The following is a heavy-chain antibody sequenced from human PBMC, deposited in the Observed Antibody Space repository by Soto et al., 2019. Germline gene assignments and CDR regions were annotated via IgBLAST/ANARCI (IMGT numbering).Heavy chain of an antibody. D-gene: IGHD5-18*01. CDR3: ARSGYSYGPNPLLY. Sequence: QVQLQESGTGLVKPSQTLSLTCTVSGGSISSGGYYWSWIRQHPGKGLEWIGYIYYSGSTYYNQSLKSRVTISVDTSKNQFSLKLSSVTAADTAVYYCARSGYSYGPNPLLYWGQGTLVTVSS. V-gene: IGHV4-31*03. CDR1: GGSISSGGYY. CDR2: IYYSGST. J-gene: IGHJ4*02.